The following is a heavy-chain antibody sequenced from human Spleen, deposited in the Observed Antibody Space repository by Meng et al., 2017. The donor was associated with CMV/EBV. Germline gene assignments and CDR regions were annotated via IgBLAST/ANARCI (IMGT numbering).Heavy chain of an antibody. Sequence: SGGTSNTYTIDWVRQAPGQGLQWMGRFTAVFGSTNYAQNFQGRLTITTDESTSTTYMALRSLRFEDTAVYYCATVSGYSSRWYPFDSWGQGTLVTVSS. J-gene: IGHJ4*02. CDR2: FTAVFGST. D-gene: IGHD6-13*01. V-gene: IGHV1-69*05. CDR1: GGTSNTYT. CDR3: ATVSGYSSRWYPFDS.